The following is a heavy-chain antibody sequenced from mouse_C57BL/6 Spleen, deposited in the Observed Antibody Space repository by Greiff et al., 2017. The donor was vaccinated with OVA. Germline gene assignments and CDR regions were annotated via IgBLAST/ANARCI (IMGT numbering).Heavy chain of an antibody. CDR1: GYAFSSYW. D-gene: IGHD2-2*01. Sequence: VHLVESGAELVKPGASVKISCKASGYAFSSYWMNWVKQRPGKGLEWIGQIYPGDGDTNYNGKFKGKATLTAEKSSSTAYMQLSSLTSEDSAVYFCARRGYDYAMDYWGQGTSVTVSS. CDR3: ARRGYDYAMDY. J-gene: IGHJ4*01. CDR2: IYPGDGDT. V-gene: IGHV1-80*01.